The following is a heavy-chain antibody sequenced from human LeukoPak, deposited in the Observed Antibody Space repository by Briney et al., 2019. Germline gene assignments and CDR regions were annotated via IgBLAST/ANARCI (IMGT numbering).Heavy chain of an antibody. V-gene: IGHV3-73*01. D-gene: IGHD1-26*01. J-gene: IGHJ4*02. Sequence: PGGSLRLSCAASGFTFSGSATHWVRQASGKGLEWVGRIRSKANSYATAYAASVKGRFTISRDDSKNTAYLQMNSLKTEDTAVYYCTRSIIVGATMEDYWGQGTLVTVSS. CDR3: TRSIIVGATMEDY. CDR2: IRSKANSYAT. CDR1: GFTFSGSA.